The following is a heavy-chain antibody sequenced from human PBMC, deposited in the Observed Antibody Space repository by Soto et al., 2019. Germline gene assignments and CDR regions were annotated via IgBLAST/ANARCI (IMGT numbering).Heavy chain of an antibody. CDR1: GGSISSSSYY. V-gene: IGHV4-39*01. Sequence: SETLSLTCTVSGGSISSSSYYWGWIRQPPGKGLGWIGSIYYSGSTYYNPSLKSRVTISVDTSKNQFSLRLSSVTAADTAVYYCARQPGGSSRIHYYYYYMDVWGKGTTVTVSS. J-gene: IGHJ6*03. CDR2: IYYSGST. CDR3: ARQPGGSSRIHYYYYYMDV. D-gene: IGHD1-26*01.